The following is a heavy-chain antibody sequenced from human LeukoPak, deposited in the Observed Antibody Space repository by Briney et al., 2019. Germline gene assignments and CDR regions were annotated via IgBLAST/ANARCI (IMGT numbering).Heavy chain of an antibody. V-gene: IGHV4-39*01. Sequence: SETLSLTCTVSGGSISSSSYYWGWIRQPPGKGLEWIGSIYYSGSTYYNPSLKSRVTISVDTSKNQFSPKLSSVTAADTAVYYCATEPIAAAGGDYWGQGTLVTVSS. J-gene: IGHJ4*02. CDR2: IYYSGST. CDR3: ATEPIAAAGGDY. CDR1: GGSISSSSYY. D-gene: IGHD6-13*01.